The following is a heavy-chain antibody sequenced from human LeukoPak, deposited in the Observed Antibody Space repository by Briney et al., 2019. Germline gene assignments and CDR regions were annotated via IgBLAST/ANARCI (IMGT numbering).Heavy chain of an antibody. J-gene: IGHJ5*02. CDR2: IIPIFGTA. D-gene: IGHD2-15*01. CDR1: GGTFSSYA. CDR3: ARSLGYCSGGSCSLNWFDP. V-gene: IGHV1-69*05. Sequence: ASVKVSCKASGGTFSSYAISWVRQAPGQGLEWMGGIIPIFGTANYAQEFQGRVTITTDESTSTAYMELSSLRSEDTAVYYCARSLGYCSGGSCSLNWFDPWGQGTLVTVSS.